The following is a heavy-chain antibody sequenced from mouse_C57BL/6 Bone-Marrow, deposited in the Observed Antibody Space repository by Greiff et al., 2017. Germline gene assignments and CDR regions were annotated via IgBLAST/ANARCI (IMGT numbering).Heavy chain of an antibody. Sequence: VQLQQSGPELVKPGASVKISCKASGYAFSSSWMNWVKQRPGKGLEWIGRSYPGDGDTNYNGKFKGKATLTADKSSSTAYMQLSSLTSEDSAVYFCARRGITTVVATRWYFDVWGTGTTVTVSS. CDR3: ARRGITTVVATRWYFDV. CDR2: SYPGDGDT. V-gene: IGHV1-82*01. J-gene: IGHJ1*03. D-gene: IGHD1-1*01. CDR1: GYAFSSSW.